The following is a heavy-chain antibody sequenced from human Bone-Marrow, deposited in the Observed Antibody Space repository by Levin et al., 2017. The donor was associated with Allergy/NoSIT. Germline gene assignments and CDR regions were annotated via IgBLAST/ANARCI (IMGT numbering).Heavy chain of an antibody. CDR1: GFTFSDYY. CDR3: ARDGSIQALFDY. Sequence: LSLTCAASGFTFSDYYMSWIRQAPGKGLEWVSYISVSGSTIYYADSVKGRFTISRDNAKNSLYLQMNSLRAEDTAVYYCARDGSIQALFDYWGQGTLVTVSS. V-gene: IGHV3-11*01. D-gene: IGHD6-6*01. CDR2: ISVSGSTI. J-gene: IGHJ4*02.